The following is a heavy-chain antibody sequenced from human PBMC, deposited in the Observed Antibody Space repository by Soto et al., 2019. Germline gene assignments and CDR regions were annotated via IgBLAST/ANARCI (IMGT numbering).Heavy chain of an antibody. D-gene: IGHD1-26*01. Sequence: QVQLVESGGGVVQPGRSLRLSCAASGFNFRGYGMHWVRQAPGKGLEWVAITRHDGSNTYYADSVRGRFTISRDNSKNTLYLEMNSLGVEDTAVDYCARDGVGATTYFGYFDYWGQGTPITVSS. CDR1: GFNFRGYG. CDR2: TRHDGSNT. CDR3: ARDGVGATTYFGYFDY. J-gene: IGHJ4*02. V-gene: IGHV3-33*01.